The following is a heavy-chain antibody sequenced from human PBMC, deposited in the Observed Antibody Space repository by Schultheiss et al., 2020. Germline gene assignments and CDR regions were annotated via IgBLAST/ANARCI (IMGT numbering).Heavy chain of an antibody. CDR2: IYYSGST. Sequence: GSLRLSCTVSGGSISSSSYYWGWIRQPPGKGLEWIGSIYYSGSTNYNPSLKSRVTISVDTSKNQFSLKLSSVTAADTAVYYCARNIRYFDWLWGDHSSEYYYGMDVWGQGTTVTGSS. V-gene: IGHV4-39*07. D-gene: IGHD3-9*01. CDR1: GGSISSSSYY. CDR3: ARNIRYFDWLWGDHSSEYYYGMDV. J-gene: IGHJ6*02.